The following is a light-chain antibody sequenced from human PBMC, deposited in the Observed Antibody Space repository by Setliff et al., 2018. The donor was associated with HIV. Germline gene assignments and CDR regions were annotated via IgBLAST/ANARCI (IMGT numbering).Light chain of an antibody. CDR2: DVS. Sequence: QSALTQPASVSGSPGQSITIPCSGTSSDVGGYNYVSWYQQHPGKAPKLMIYDVSNRPSGVSNRFSGSQSGNTASLTISGLQAEDEADYYCTSYSSNTTLGIFGTGTKVTVL. CDR1: SSDVGGYNY. V-gene: IGLV2-14*03. J-gene: IGLJ1*01. CDR3: TSYSSNTTLGI.